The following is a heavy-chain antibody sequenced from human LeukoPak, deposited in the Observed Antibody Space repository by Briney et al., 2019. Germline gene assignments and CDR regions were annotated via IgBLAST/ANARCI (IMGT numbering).Heavy chain of an antibody. CDR3: AGGRLVATSKAVAIDY. J-gene: IGHJ4*02. Sequence: GGSLRLSCAASGFTFSNSWLHWVRQAPGKGLVWVSRTNERGSSTSYADSVKGRFTISRDNAKNTLYLQMNNLRADDTAVYYGAGGRLVATSKAVAIDYWGQGTRVTVPS. D-gene: IGHD5-12*01. CDR1: GFTFSNSW. CDR2: TNERGSST. V-gene: IGHV3-74*01.